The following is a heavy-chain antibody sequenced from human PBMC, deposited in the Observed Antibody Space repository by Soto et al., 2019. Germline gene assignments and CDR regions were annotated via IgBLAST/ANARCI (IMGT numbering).Heavy chain of an antibody. CDR2: MWYDGNTK. J-gene: IGHJ4*02. V-gene: IGHV3-33*01. CDR3: GGGAYFSDY. D-gene: IGHD3-16*01. CDR1: GFSFSSYG. Sequence: QVQLVESGGGVVQSGRSLRLSCAASGFSFSSYGMHWVRQAPGKGLAWVATMWYDGNTKYYADSVKGRFTISRDNSKDTLYLQMNSLRDEDTAVYYCGGGAYFSDYWGQGTLVTVSS.